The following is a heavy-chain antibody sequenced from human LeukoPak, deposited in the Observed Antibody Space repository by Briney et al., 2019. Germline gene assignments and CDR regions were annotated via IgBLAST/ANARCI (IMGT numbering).Heavy chain of an antibody. Sequence: SETLSLTCIVSGGSISSSSYYWGWIRQPPGKGLESIGSIYYSGSTYYNPSLKSRVTISVDTSKNQFSLKLSSVTAADTAVYYCARCRRVNYYYYYMDVWGKGTTVTVSS. D-gene: IGHD3-10*01. CDR3: ARCRRVNYYYYYMDV. CDR2: IYYSGST. J-gene: IGHJ6*03. V-gene: IGHV4-39*07. CDR1: GGSISSSSYY.